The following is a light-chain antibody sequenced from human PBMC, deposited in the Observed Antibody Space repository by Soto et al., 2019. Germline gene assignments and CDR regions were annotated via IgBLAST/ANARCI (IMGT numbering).Light chain of an antibody. CDR1: QSVSDW. CDR2: KAS. Sequence: DIQMTQSPSTLSASVGDRVTLTCRASQSVSDWLAWYQQKPGKAPKLLIYKASNLESGDPSRFSGSGYGTEYSLTISRLQTDDSATYYCQQYNTFPPYTFGQGTKLEI. J-gene: IGKJ2*01. V-gene: IGKV1-5*03. CDR3: QQYNTFPPYT.